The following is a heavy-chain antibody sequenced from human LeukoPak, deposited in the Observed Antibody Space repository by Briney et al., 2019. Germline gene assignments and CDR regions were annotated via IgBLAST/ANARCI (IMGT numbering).Heavy chain of an antibody. Sequence: GGSLRLSCAASGFTFSSYAMSWVRQAPGKGLEWVSAISGGGGSTYYADSVKGRFTISRDNSKNTLYLQMNSLRAEDTAVYYCAKDGEYDYVWGSYRSSWYYFDYWGQGTLVTVSS. CDR2: ISGGGGST. CDR1: GFTFSSYA. CDR3: AKDGEYDYVWGSYRSSWYYFDY. J-gene: IGHJ4*02. D-gene: IGHD3-16*02. V-gene: IGHV3-23*01.